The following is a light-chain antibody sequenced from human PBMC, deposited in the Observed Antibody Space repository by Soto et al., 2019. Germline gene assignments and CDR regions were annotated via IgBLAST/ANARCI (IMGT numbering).Light chain of an antibody. V-gene: IGLV2-14*01. Sequence: QSALTQPASVSGSPGQSITISCTGTRSDVGGYNFVSWYQQHPGKAPKLMIYEVSSRPSWVSNRFSGSKSGDTAYLAISGLQAEDEADDYFSSYRSTSTLVFGTGTKLTVL. CDR2: EVS. CDR3: SSYRSTSTLV. J-gene: IGLJ1*01. CDR1: RSDVGGYNF.